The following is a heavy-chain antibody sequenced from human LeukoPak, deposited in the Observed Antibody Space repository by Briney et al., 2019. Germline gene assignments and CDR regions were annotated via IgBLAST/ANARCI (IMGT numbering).Heavy chain of an antibody. D-gene: IGHD3-10*01. Sequence: PSETLSLTCAVSGGSISSSNWWSWVRPPPGKGLEWIGEIYHSGSTDYNPSLKSRVTISVDKSKNQFSLKLSSVTAADTAVYYCARDPADYYGSGSQLYYFDYWGQGTLVTVSS. J-gene: IGHJ4*02. V-gene: IGHV4-4*02. CDR3: ARDPADYYGSGSQLYYFDY. CDR1: GGSISSSNW. CDR2: IYHSGST.